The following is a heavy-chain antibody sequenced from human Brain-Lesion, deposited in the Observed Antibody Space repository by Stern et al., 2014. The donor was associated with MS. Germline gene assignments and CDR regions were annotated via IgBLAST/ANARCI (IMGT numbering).Heavy chain of an antibody. CDR1: GYTLTELS. V-gene: IGHV1-24*01. D-gene: IGHD1-26*01. CDR3: ATLSPGAGGNYYRHFDY. CDR2: VDPEDGET. Sequence: QVQLVQSGAEVKKPGASVKVSCKVSGYTLTELSMHWVRQAPRKGLEWMGGVDPEDGETIYAQKFQGRVPMTEDTSTDTAYMELSSLRSEDTAVYYCATLSPGAGGNYYRHFDYWGQGTLVTVSS. J-gene: IGHJ4*02.